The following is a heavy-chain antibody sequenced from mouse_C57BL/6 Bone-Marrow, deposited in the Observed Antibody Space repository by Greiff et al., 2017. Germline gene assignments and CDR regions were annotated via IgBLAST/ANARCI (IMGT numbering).Heavy chain of an antibody. D-gene: IGHD1-1*01. Sequence: VQLQQPGAELVRPGTSVKLSCKASGYTFTSYWMHWVKQRPGQGLEWIGVIDPSDSYTNYNQKFKGKATLTVDTSSSTAYMQLSSLTSEDSAVYYCARYPNYGSRYYFDYWGQGTTLTVSS. CDR2: IDPSDSYT. J-gene: IGHJ2*01. CDR3: ARYPNYGSRYYFDY. V-gene: IGHV1-59*01. CDR1: GYTFTSYW.